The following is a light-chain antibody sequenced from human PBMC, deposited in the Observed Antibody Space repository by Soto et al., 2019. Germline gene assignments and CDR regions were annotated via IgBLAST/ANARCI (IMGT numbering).Light chain of an antibody. Sequence: DIQMTQSPSSLSASAGDRVTTTCRASQSISSYLNWYQQKPGKAPKLLIYAASNLQSEVPSRFSGSGSGTDFTLTISSLQPEDFATYFCQQSSMTPFTFGPGTKVEIK. J-gene: IGKJ3*01. CDR3: QQSSMTPFT. CDR2: AAS. CDR1: QSISSY. V-gene: IGKV1-39*01.